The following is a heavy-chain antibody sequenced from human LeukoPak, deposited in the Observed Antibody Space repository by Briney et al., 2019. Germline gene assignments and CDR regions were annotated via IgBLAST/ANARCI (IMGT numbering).Heavy chain of an antibody. Sequence: SQTLSLTCTVSGGSISSGGYYWSWIRQHPGKGLEWIGYIYYSGSTYYNPSLKSRVTISVDTSKNQFSLKLSSVTAADTAVYYCATGGRDSMNSRGGGQFDYWGQGTLVTVSS. CDR2: IYYSGST. V-gene: IGHV4-31*03. CDR3: ATGGRDSMNSRGGGQFDY. J-gene: IGHJ4*02. CDR1: GGSISSGGYY. D-gene: IGHD6-19*01.